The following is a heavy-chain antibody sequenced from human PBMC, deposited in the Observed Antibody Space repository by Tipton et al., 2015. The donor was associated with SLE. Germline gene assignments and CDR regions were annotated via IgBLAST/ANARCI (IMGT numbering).Heavy chain of an antibody. CDR2: IYYSGST. CDR3: ARASPEWSGYPVDY. V-gene: IGHV4-30-4*01. J-gene: IGHJ4*02. D-gene: IGHD3-3*01. CDR1: GGSISSGDYY. Sequence: TLSLTCTVSGGSISSGDYYWSWIRQPPGKGLEWIGYIYYSGSTYYNPSLKSRVTISVDTSKNQFSLKLSSVTAADTAVYYCARASPEWSGYPVDYWGQGNLVTVSS.